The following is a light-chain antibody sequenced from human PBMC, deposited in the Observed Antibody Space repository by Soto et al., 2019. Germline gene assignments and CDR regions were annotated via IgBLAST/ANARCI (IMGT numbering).Light chain of an antibody. CDR3: QQYNSYSA. CDR1: QTISNW. Sequence: DIQMTQSPSTLSASVGDRVTITCRASQTISNWLAWYQQKPGRAPKILIHDASSLQTGVPSRFSGSGSGAEFTLTISSLQTDDFATYYCQQYNSYSAFGQGTKVEIK. J-gene: IGKJ1*01. V-gene: IGKV1-5*01. CDR2: DAS.